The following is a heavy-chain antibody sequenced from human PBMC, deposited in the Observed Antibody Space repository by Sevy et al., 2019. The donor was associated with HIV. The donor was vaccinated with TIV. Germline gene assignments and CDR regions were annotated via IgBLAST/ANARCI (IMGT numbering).Heavy chain of an antibody. Sequence: SETLSLTCTVSGGSISSYYWSWIRQPPGKGLEWIGYIYYSGSTNYNPSLKSRVTISVDTSKNQFSLKLSSVTAADTAVYCCARVGDYGDYDYYYYGMDVWGQGTTVTVSS. J-gene: IGHJ6*02. CDR2: IYYSGST. CDR3: ARVGDYGDYDYYYYGMDV. CDR1: GGSISSYY. V-gene: IGHV4-59*13. D-gene: IGHD4-17*01.